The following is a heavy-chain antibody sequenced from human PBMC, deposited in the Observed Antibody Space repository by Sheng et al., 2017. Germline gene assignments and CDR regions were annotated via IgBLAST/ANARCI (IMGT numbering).Heavy chain of an antibody. CDR2: LSSDGSNK. V-gene: IGHV3-30*04. CDR1: GFTFSDYA. D-gene: IGHD6-19*01. CDR3: ARSGGRQWLGIDY. Sequence: QVQLVESGGGVVQPGRSLRLSCAASGFTFSDYAMHWVRQAPGKGLEWVSVLSSDGSNKYYADSVRGRFTISRDNSKNTLYLQMTTLGVEDTAVYYCARSGGRQWLGIDYWGQGTLVTVSS. J-gene: IGHJ4*02.